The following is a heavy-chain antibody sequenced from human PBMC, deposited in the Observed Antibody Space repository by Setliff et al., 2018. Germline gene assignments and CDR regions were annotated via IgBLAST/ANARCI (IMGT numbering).Heavy chain of an antibody. J-gene: IGHJ4*02. CDR3: AKGATSAVKTDY. CDR1: GFTFSNYW. V-gene: IGHV3-23*01. D-gene: IGHD4-17*01. CDR2: ISGIGGST. Sequence: GGSLRLSCAASGFTFSNYWMSWVRQAPGKGLEWVSGISGIGGSTYYADSVKGRFTISGDNSKNTLYLHMNSLRAEDTAVYYCAKGATSAVKTDYWGQGTLVTVSS.